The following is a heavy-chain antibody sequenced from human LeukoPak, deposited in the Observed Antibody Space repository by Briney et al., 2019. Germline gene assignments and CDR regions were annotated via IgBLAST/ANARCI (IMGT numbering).Heavy chain of an antibody. CDR3: ARGNGVGATHDY. D-gene: IGHD1-26*01. CDR1: GFTFSDYY. J-gene: IGHJ4*02. Sequence: GGPLRLSCAASGFTFSDYYMSWIRQAPGKGLEWFSYISSSSSYTNYADSVKGRFTISSDNAKNSLYLQMNSLRAADTAVYYCARGNGVGATHDYWGQGTLVTVSS. V-gene: IGHV3-11*05. CDR2: ISSSSSYT.